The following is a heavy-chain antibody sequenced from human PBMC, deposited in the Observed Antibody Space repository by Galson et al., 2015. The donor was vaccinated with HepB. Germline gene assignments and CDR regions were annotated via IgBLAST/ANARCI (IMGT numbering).Heavy chain of an antibody. CDR1: GGSISSGGYY. CDR2: IYYSGST. D-gene: IGHD3-10*01. CDR3: ARERRWFGELSLDP. V-gene: IGHV4-31*03. Sequence: TLSLTCTVSGGSISSGGYYWSWIRQHPGKGLEWTGYIYYSGSTYYNPSLKSRVTISVDTSKNQFSLKLSSVTAADTAVYYCARERRWFGELSLDPWGQGTLVTVSS. J-gene: IGHJ5*02.